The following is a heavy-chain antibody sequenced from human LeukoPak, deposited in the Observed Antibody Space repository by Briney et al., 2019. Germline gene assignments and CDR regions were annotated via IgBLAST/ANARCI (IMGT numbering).Heavy chain of an antibody. CDR3: ARRLAY. V-gene: IGHV3-48*03. J-gene: IGHJ1*01. CDR2: ISDTDNTV. Sequence: GGSLRLSCAASGFTFSSYGMNWFRQAPGKGLEWISYISDTDNTVYYADSVKGRFTVSRDNTKNSLYLQMNSLRVEDTAVYYCARRLAYWGQGTLVTVSS. CDR1: GFTFSSYG.